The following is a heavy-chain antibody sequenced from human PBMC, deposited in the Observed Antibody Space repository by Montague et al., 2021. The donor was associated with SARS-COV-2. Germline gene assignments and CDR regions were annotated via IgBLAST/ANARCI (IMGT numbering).Heavy chain of an antibody. J-gene: IGHJ4*02. V-gene: IGHV4-59*01. CDR2: IYYSGST. D-gene: IGHD5-18*01. Sequence: SETLSLTCTVSGGSISSYYWSWIRQPPGKGLEWIGYIYYSGSTNYNPSLKSRDTISVDTSKNQFSLKLSSVTAADTAVYYCARGNTWEGYSYGFDYWGQGTLVTVSS. CDR3: ARGNTWEGYSYGFDY. CDR1: GGSISSYY.